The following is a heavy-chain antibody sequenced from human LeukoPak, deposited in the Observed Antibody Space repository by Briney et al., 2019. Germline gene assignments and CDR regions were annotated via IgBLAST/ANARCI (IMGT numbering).Heavy chain of an antibody. CDR1: GFTFSDYF. V-gene: IGHV3-11*01. CDR3: AKDISLGAVAGYYFDY. D-gene: IGHD6-19*01. CDR2: INSAGDNI. Sequence: GGSLRLSCVASGFTFSDYFMSWIRQAPGKGLEWLSFINSAGDNIYYADSVKGRFTISRDNAKKTLYLEMNSLRAEDMALYYCAKDISLGAVAGYYFDYWGQGTLVTVSS. J-gene: IGHJ4*02.